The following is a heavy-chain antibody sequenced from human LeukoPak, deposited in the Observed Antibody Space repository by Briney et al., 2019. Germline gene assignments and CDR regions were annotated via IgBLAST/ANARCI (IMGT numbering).Heavy chain of an antibody. CDR2: FDPEDGET. CDR3: ARDQRIAVAGTRYYFDY. V-gene: IGHV1-24*01. CDR1: GYTFTGYY. Sequence: GASVKVSCKASGYTFTGYYMHWVRQAPGKGLEWMGGFDPEDGETIYAQKFQGRVTMTRDMSTSTVYMELSSPRSEDTAVYYCARDQRIAVAGTRYYFDYWGQGTLVTVSS. D-gene: IGHD6-19*01. J-gene: IGHJ4*02.